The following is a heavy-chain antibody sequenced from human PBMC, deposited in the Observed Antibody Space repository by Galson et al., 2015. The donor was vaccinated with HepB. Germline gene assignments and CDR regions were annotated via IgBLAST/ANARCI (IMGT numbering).Heavy chain of an antibody. CDR3: ARADRNPGYFHH. Sequence: SLRLSCAASGFTFSTYSMNWVRQAPGKGLEWISYISGGSSTIYYADSVKGRFTISRDNAKNSLYLQMNSLRAEDTAVYYCARADRNPGYFHHWGQGTLVTVSS. J-gene: IGHJ1*01. V-gene: IGHV3-48*01. CDR1: GFTFSTYS. D-gene: IGHD1-14*01. CDR2: ISGGSSTI.